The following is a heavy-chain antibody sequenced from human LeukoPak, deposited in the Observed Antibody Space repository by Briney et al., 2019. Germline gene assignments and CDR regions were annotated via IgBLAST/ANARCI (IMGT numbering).Heavy chain of an antibody. Sequence: GGSLRLSCAASGLTFSSHWMHWVRQAPGKGLEWVSAISGSGGSTYYADSVKGRFTISRDNSKNTLYLQMNSLRAEDTAVYYCAKLGSYQLLYGGYFDYWGQGTLVTVSS. CDR1: GLTFSSHW. J-gene: IGHJ4*02. CDR3: AKLGSYQLLYGGYFDY. D-gene: IGHD2-2*02. V-gene: IGHV3-23*01. CDR2: ISGSGGST.